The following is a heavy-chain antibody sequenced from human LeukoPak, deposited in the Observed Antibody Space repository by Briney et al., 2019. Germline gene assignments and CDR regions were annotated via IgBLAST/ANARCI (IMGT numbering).Heavy chain of an antibody. Sequence: SETLSLTCTVSGGSISSYYWSWIRQPPGKGLEWIGYIYYSGSTNYNPSLKSRVTISVDTSKNQFSLKLSSVTAADTAVYYCARSSYYYDSSGSFDYWGQGTLVTVSS. D-gene: IGHD3-22*01. CDR3: ARSSYYYDSSGSFDY. V-gene: IGHV4-59*01. CDR1: GGSISSYY. CDR2: IYYSGST. J-gene: IGHJ4*02.